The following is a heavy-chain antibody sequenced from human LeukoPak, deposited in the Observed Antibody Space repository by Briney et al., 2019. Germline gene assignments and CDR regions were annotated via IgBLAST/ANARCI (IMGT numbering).Heavy chain of an antibody. CDR3: AKEDYYDSSGYYPLGY. V-gene: IGHV3-23*01. D-gene: IGHD3-22*01. CDR1: GFTFSSHA. Sequence: GGSLRLSRAASGFTFSSHAMSWVRQSPEKGLEWVSAISDSGGSTYYADSVKGRFTISRDNSKNTLYLQMNSLRAEDTAVYYCAKEDYYDSSGYYPLGYWGQGTLVTVSS. CDR2: ISDSGGST. J-gene: IGHJ4*02.